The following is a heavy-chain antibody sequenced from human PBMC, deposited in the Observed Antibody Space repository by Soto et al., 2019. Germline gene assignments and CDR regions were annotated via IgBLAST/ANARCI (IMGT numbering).Heavy chain of an antibody. J-gene: IGHJ5*02. D-gene: IGHD6-19*01. CDR3: AKDQLSGQWMARWLDP. V-gene: IGHV3-23*01. CDR1: GFMFSDYA. Sequence: EVQLLESGGGLVQPGGSLRLSCAASGFMFSDYAMTWVRQAPGEGLEWVAMISGGGANTYYADSVKGRFTISRDNSKNTVYLQVHSLRAEDTAVYYCAKDQLSGQWMARWLDPWGQGTLVTVSS. CDR2: ISGGGANT.